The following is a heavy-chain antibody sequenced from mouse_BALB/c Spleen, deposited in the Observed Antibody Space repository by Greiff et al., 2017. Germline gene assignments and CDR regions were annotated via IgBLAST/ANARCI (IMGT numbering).Heavy chain of an antibody. Sequence: EVQGVESGGGLVQPGGSRKLSCAASGFTFSDYGMAWVRQAPGKGPEWVAFISNLAYSIYYADTVTGRFTISRENAKNTLYLEMSSLRSEDTAMYYCARGGGDFDVWGAGTTVTVSS. CDR2: ISNLAYSI. V-gene: IGHV5-15*02. CDR3: ARGGGDFDV. CDR1: GFTFSDYG. J-gene: IGHJ1*01.